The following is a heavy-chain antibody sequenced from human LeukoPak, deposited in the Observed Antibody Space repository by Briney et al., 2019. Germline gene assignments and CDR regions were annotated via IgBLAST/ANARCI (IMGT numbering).Heavy chain of an antibody. J-gene: IGHJ6*02. D-gene: IGHD1-26*01. CDR2: ISSSGGGETI. Sequence: GGSMRLSCAASVFSFSTYKSNCVRQAPGKGLEWVSYISSSGGGETIYYADSVKGRFAISRDNARNTLYLQMTSLSAAYTAVYVGVSVSYHYCMDVWGQGTTVTVSS. CDR3: VSVSYHYCMDV. V-gene: IGHV3-48*03. CDR1: VFSFSTYK.